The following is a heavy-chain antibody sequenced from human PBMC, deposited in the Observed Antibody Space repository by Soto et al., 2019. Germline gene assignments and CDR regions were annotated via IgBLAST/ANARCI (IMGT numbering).Heavy chain of an antibody. CDR1: GGSITNFH. D-gene: IGHD3-22*01. CDR2: VYFSGST. CDR3: AAYDSESYFDY. Sequence: SETLSLTCTVSGGSITNFHWSWIRQPPGKGLEWIGYVYFSGSTKYNPSFKSRVTMSIDTSKNEFSLRLISVTAADSAAYFCAAYDSESYFDYWGQGALVTV. V-gene: IGHV4-59*01. J-gene: IGHJ4*02.